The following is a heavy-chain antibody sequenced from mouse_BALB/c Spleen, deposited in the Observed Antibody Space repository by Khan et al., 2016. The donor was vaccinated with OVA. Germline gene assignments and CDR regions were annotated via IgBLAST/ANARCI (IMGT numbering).Heavy chain of an antibody. Sequence: QIQLVQSGPELKKPGETVKISCKASGYTFTDYSMHWVKQAPGKGLKWMGWINTETGEPTYADDFKGRFAFSLETSASSAFFQLTNLKNYDPATYFCSPYYGNYVGFGYWGQGTLVTVSA. J-gene: IGHJ3*02. V-gene: IGHV9-2-1*01. CDR1: GYTFTDYS. CDR2: INTETGEP. CDR3: SPYYGNYVGFGY. D-gene: IGHD2-10*01.